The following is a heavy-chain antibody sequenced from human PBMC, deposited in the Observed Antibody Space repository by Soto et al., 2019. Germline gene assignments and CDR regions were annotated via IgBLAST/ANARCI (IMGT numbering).Heavy chain of an antibody. CDR2: IYYSGST. Sequence: SETLSLTCTVSGGSISSYYWSWIRQPPGKGLEWIGYIYYSGSTNYNPSLKSRVTISVDTSKNQFSLKLSSVTAADTAVYYCARSKSNIDWFDPWGQGTLVTVSS. D-gene: IGHD5-12*01. CDR3: ARSKSNIDWFDP. CDR1: GGSISSYY. J-gene: IGHJ5*02. V-gene: IGHV4-59*01.